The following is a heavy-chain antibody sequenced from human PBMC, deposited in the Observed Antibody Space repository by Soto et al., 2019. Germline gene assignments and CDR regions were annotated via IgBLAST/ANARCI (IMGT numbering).Heavy chain of an antibody. J-gene: IGHJ4*02. CDR2: IYASGSP. CDR3: ARGVGSSPPRY. Sequence: SETLSLTCTISGGSISVYYWSWVRQPPGHELEWIGYIYASGSPYYNPSLRSRVTISADTSKNQISLKLTSPTAADTAVYYCARGVGSSPPRYWGRG. V-gene: IGHV4-59*01. CDR1: GGSISVYY. D-gene: IGHD1-26*01.